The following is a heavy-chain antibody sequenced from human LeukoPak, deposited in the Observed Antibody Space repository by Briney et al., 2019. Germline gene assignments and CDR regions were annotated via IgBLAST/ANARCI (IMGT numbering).Heavy chain of an antibody. CDR2: INPSVCST. CDR3: ARGEAYYDILTGYFVHDAFDI. CDR1: RYTFTSYY. D-gene: IGHD3-9*01. Sequence: ASVKVSCKASRYTFTSYYMHLVRQAPAQPIEWTGIINPSVCSTSYAQKFQGRVTMTRDMSTSTVYMELSSLRSEDTAVYYCARGEAYYDILTGYFVHDAFDIWGQGTMVTVSS. V-gene: IGHV1-46*01. J-gene: IGHJ3*02.